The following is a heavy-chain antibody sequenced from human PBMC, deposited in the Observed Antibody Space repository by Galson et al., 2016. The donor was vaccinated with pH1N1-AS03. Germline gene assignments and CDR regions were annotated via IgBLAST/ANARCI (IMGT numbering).Heavy chain of an antibody. CDR2: ISYDGSNK. Sequence: SLRLSCAASEFTFSSYAMHWVRQAPGKGLEWVAVISYDGSNKYYADSVKGRFTISRDNSKNTLYLQMNSLRAEDTAVYSCARGFPYYDILTGASDYWGQGTLVTVSS. J-gene: IGHJ4*02. D-gene: IGHD3-9*01. CDR3: ARGFPYYDILTGASDY. CDR1: EFTFSSYA. V-gene: IGHV3-30*01.